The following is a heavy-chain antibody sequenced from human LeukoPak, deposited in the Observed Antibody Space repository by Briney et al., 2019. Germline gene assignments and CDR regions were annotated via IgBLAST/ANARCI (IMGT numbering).Heavy chain of an antibody. CDR2: INPNSGDT. D-gene: IGHD4-11*01. CDR1: GYTFSDYY. V-gene: IGHV1-2*02. CDR3: AKSAQYSSAWFTGCFDY. J-gene: IGHJ4*02. Sequence: ASVKVSCKASGYTFSDYYMHWVRQAPGQGLEWMGWINPNSGDTHYAQMFRGRVTMTRDTYINAAYMELRRVRSDDTAVYYCAKSAQYSSAWFTGCFDYWGQGSLVTVSS.